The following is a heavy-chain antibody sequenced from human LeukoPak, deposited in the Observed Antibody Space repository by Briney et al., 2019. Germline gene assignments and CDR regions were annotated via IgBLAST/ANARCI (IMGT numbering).Heavy chain of an antibody. CDR3: AREYCSSTSCPVDY. CDR1: GYTFTSYG. CDR2: ISAYNGNT. Sequence: EASVKVSCKASGYTFTSYGISWVRQAPGQGLEWMGWISAYNGNTNYAQKLQGRVTMTTDTSTSTAYMELRSLRSDDTAMYYCAREYCSSTSCPVDYWGQGTLVTVSS. D-gene: IGHD2-2*01. V-gene: IGHV1-18*01. J-gene: IGHJ4*02.